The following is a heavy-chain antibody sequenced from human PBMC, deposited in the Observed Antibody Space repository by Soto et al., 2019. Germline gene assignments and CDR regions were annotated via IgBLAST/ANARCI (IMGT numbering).Heavy chain of an antibody. D-gene: IGHD3-22*01. J-gene: IGHJ5*02. V-gene: IGHV3-21*01. Sequence: EVQLLESGGGLVKPGGSLRLSCAASGFIFSSYTMNWVRQAPGKGLEWVSSISSGSRSIHYADSVKGRFTISRDNVKNSLYLQMNSLRAEDTAVYYCAREFSYYYDSSGLRFDPWGQGTLVTVSS. CDR1: GFIFSSYT. CDR2: ISSGSRSI. CDR3: AREFSYYYDSSGLRFDP.